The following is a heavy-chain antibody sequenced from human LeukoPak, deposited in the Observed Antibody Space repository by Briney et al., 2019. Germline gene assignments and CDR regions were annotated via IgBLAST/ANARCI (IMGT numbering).Heavy chain of an antibody. V-gene: IGHV3-30-3*01. D-gene: IGHD5-24*01. CDR3: ARDIESVGSSPGYYFDY. Sequence: GSLRLSCVVSGFTFSSYAMHWVRQAPGKGLEWVAVMSYDGNNKYYADSVKGRFTISRDNSKNTLYLQMNSLRAEDSAVYYCARDIESVGSSPGYYFDYWGQGTLVTVSS. CDR2: MSYDGNNK. CDR1: GFTFSSYA. J-gene: IGHJ4*02.